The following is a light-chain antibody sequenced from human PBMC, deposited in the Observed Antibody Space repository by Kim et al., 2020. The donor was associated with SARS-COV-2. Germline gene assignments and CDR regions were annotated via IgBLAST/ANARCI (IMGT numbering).Light chain of an antibody. V-gene: IGLV3-1*01. CDR3: QAWDSSTAS. CDR1: KLGYKY. J-gene: IGLJ2*01. Sequence: VSPGQTASITCAGDKLGYKYACWYQQKPSQSPVLVIYQDSKRPSGIPEQFSGTNSGNTATLTISGTQAMDEADYYCQAWDSSTASFGGGTQLTVL. CDR2: QDS.